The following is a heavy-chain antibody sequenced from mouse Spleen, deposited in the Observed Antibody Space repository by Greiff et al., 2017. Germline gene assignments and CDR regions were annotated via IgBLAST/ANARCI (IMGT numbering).Heavy chain of an antibody. J-gene: IGHJ4*01. CDR1: GYTFTSYY. CDR3: TRDYGYPYYYAMDY. D-gene: IGHD1-2*01. V-gene: IGHV1S81*02. Sequence: QVQLKESGAELVKPGASVKLSCKASGYTFTSYYMYWVKQRPGQGLEWIGEINPSNGGTNFNEKFKSKATLTVDKSSSTAYMQLSSLTSEDSAVYYCTRDYGYPYYYAMDYWGQGTSVTVSS. CDR2: INPSNGGT.